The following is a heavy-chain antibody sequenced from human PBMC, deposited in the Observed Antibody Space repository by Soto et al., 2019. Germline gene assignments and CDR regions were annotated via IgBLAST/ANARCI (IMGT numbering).Heavy chain of an antibody. CDR3: AREYPVHSAYFDY. CDR1: GASISRYY. J-gene: IGHJ4*02. D-gene: IGHD1-26*01. V-gene: IGHV4-59*01. CDR2: MYYSGNA. Sequence: QVQLQESGPGLVKPSETLSLTCTVSGASISRYYWSWIRQSPGKGLEWIGYMYYSGNANYNPSLRSRSTISVDTSKNQFSLTLNSVTAADPAVYYCAREYPVHSAYFDYWGQGILVTVSS.